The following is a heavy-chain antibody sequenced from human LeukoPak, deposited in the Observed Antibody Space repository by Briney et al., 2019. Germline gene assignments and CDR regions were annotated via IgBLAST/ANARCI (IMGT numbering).Heavy chain of an antibody. CDR3: ATSMLSSIAKGVGIDH. CDR1: GYRFTNFW. D-gene: IGHD2/OR15-2a*01. V-gene: IGHV5-10-1*01. CDR2: IDPSDSHT. Sequence: GESLRISCQGSGYRFTNFWINGVRHMPGKGLEWMGRIDPSDSHTNYSPSFQGHVTISSDKSISNAYLQWGSPKASDTAIYYCATSMLSSIAKGVGIDHWGQGALISVS. J-gene: IGHJ4*02.